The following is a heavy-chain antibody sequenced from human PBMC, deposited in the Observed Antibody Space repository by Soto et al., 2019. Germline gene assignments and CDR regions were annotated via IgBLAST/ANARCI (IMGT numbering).Heavy chain of an antibody. D-gene: IGHD3-22*01. CDR3: AREGVIDSSAFDI. CDR2: IIPILGIA. J-gene: IGHJ3*02. V-gene: IGHV1-69*08. CDR1: GGTFSSYT. Sequence: QVQLVQSGAEVKKPGSSVKVSCKASGGTFSSYTISWVRQAPGQGLEWMGSIIPILGIANYAQKFQGRVTITADKSTSTAYMELSSLRSEDTAVYYCAREGVIDSSAFDIWGQGTMVTVSS.